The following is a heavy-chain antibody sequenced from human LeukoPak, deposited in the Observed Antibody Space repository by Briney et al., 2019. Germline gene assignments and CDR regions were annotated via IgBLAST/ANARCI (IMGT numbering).Heavy chain of an antibody. V-gene: IGHV1-46*01. CDR3: ARDPRDYDILTGVLWGCWFDP. CDR2: INPSGGST. D-gene: IGHD3-9*01. CDR1: GYTFTSYY. J-gene: IGHJ5*02. Sequence: ASVKVSCKASGYTFTSYYMHWVRQAPGQGREWMGIINPSGGSTSYAQKFQGRVTMTRDTSTSTVYMELSSLRSEDTAVYYCARDPRDYDILTGVLWGCWFDPWGQGTLFTVSS.